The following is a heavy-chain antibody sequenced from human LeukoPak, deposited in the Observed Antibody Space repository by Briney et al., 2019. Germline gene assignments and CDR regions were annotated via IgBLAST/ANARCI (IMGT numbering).Heavy chain of an antibody. V-gene: IGHV3-7*01. CDR2: IKQDGSEK. CDR3: AREMYSSSWYALYYYYGMDV. Sequence: GGSLRLSCAASGFTFSSYWMSWVRQAPGKGLEWVANIKQDGSEKYYVDSVKGRFTISRDNAKNSLYLQMNSLRAEDTAVYYCAREMYSSSWYALYYYYGMDVWGQGTTVTVPS. J-gene: IGHJ6*02. D-gene: IGHD6-13*01. CDR1: GFTFSSYW.